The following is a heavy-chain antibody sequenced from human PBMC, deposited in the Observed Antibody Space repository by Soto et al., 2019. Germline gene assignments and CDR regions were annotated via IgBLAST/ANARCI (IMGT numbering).Heavy chain of an antibody. Sequence: ASVKVSCKVSGYTLTELSMHWVRQAPGKGLEWMGGFDPEDGETIYAQKFQGRVTMTEDTSTDTAYMELSSLRSEDTAVYYCATHGGIAAAAYYYYYGMDVWGQGTTVTVSS. CDR3: ATHGGIAAAAYYYYYGMDV. J-gene: IGHJ6*02. CDR1: GYTLTELS. D-gene: IGHD6-13*01. V-gene: IGHV1-24*01. CDR2: FDPEDGET.